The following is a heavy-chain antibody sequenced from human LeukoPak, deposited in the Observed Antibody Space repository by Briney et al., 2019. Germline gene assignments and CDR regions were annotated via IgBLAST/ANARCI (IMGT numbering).Heavy chain of an antibody. V-gene: IGHV3-30-3*01. Sequence: ARGSLRLSCAASGFTFSSYAMHWVRQAPGKGLEWVAVISYDGSNKYYADSVKGRFTISRDNSKNTLYLQMNSLRAEDTAVYYCAKEGRVILTGPFNYWGQGTLVTVSS. J-gene: IGHJ4*02. CDR3: AKEGRVILTGPFNY. D-gene: IGHD3-9*01. CDR1: GFTFSSYA. CDR2: ISYDGSNK.